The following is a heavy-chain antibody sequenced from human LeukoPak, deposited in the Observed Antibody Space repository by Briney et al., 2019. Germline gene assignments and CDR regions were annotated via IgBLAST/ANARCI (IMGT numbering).Heavy chain of an antibody. Sequence: ASVKVSCKASGGTFSSYAISWVGQAPGQGLEWMGWISAYNGNTNYAQKLQGRVTMTTDTSTSTAYMELRSLGSDDTAVYYCARVLWFGIYYFDYWGQGTLVTVSS. CDR3: ARVLWFGIYYFDY. CDR1: GGTFSSYA. V-gene: IGHV1-18*01. CDR2: ISAYNGNT. J-gene: IGHJ4*02. D-gene: IGHD3-10*01.